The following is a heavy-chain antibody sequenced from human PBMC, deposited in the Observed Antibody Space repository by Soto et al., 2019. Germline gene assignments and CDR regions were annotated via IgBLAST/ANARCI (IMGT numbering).Heavy chain of an antibody. V-gene: IGHV3-11*01. Sequence: QVQLVESGGDLVKRGGSLRLSCAASGYTFSDYYMSWIRQAPGKGLEWISYIDTSSTKIYYADSVKGRFTISRDNAKNSLYLEMNSRRDEGTAVYYCASHYDMWSGYLSPVDYWGQGTLVTVSS. CDR3: ASHYDMWSGYLSPVDY. D-gene: IGHD3-3*01. J-gene: IGHJ4*02. CDR2: IDTSSTKI. CDR1: GYTFSDYY.